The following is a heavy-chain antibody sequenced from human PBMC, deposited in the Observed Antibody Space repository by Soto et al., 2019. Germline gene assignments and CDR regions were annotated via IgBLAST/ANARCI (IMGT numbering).Heavy chain of an antibody. V-gene: IGHV1-3*04. CDR2: ISTGTGNT. J-gene: IGHJ3*02. CDR1: GYTSTGYV. D-gene: IGHD3-10*01. CDR3: AREGINAGIRPWGDAFDI. Sequence: QVQLVQSGAEVKKPGASVKISCEASGYTSTGYVMHWVRQAPGQRPEWMGWISTGTGNTRSSQRFQGRVTFTGDASASTFYMGLSSLTFEDTAVYYCAREGINAGIRPWGDAFDIWGQGIMVTVSS.